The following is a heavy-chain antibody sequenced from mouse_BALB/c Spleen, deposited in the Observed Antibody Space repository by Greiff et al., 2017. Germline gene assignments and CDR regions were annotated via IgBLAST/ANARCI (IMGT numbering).Heavy chain of an antibody. CDR1: GFTFTDYY. CDR2: IRNKANGYTT. V-gene: IGHV7-3*02. CDR3: ARSTGLDY. D-gene: IGHD2-1*01. J-gene: IGHJ4*01. Sequence: EVKLVESGGGLVQPGGSLRLSCATSGFTFTDYYMSWVRQPPGKALEWLGFIRNKANGYTTEYSASVKGRFTISRDKSQSILYLQMNTLRAEDSATYYCARSTGLDYWGQGTSVTVSS.